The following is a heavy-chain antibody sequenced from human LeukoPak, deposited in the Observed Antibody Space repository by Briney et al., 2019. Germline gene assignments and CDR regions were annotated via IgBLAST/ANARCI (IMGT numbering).Heavy chain of an antibody. D-gene: IGHD6-6*01. CDR1: GFTFSSYS. CDR2: ISSSSTI. Sequence: GGSLRLSXAASGFTFSSYSMNWVRQAPGKGLEWVSYISSSSTIYYSDSVKGRFTISRDNAKNSLYLQMNSLRAEDTAVYYCARGTYSSSKYFQHWGQGTLVTVSS. V-gene: IGHV3-48*01. J-gene: IGHJ1*01. CDR3: ARGTYSSSKYFQH.